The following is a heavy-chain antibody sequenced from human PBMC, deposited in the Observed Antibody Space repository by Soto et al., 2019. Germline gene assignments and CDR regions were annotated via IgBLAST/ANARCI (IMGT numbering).Heavy chain of an antibody. V-gene: IGHV4-30-2*01. D-gene: IGHD3-10*01. CDR3: ARDLPYYYDSGSYRMNFNWFDP. CDR2: IYHSGNT. J-gene: IGHJ5*02. Sequence: PSETLSLTCAVSGGSISSGGYSCSWIRQPPGKGLEWIGYIYHSGNTYYNPSLKSRVTISVDTSKNQFSLKLRSVTAADTAVYYCARDLPYYYDSGSYRMNFNWFDPWGQGTLVTVSS. CDR1: GGSISSGGYS.